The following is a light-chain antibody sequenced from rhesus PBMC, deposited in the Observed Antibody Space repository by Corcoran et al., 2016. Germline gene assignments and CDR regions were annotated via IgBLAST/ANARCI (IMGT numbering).Light chain of an antibody. V-gene: IGLV2-13*02. CDR3: SSYASSSAFS. CDR2: EVS. Sequence: QAALPQSPSVSGSPGQSVTISCTGTSSDIGGYNRVSWYQQHPGKAPKLMIYEVSKRPSGVSDRFSDSKSGNTASLTISGLQAEDEADYYCSSYASSSAFSFGAGTRLTVL. CDR1: SSDIGGYNR. J-gene: IGLJ1*01.